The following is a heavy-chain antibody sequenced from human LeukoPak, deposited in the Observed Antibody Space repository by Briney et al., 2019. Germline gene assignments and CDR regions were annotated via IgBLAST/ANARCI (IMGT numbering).Heavy chain of an antibody. CDR3: ARGRRYYDSSSYYLFNPREYYFDY. Sequence: SETLSLTCTVSGDSISRSTYYWAWIRQPPGKGLEWIGEINHSGSTNYNPSLKSRVTISVDTSKNQFSLKLSSVTAADTAVYYCARGRRYYDSSSYYLFNPREYYFDYWGQGTLVTVSS. CDR2: INHSGST. CDR1: GDSISRSTYY. D-gene: IGHD3-22*01. J-gene: IGHJ4*02. V-gene: IGHV4-39*07.